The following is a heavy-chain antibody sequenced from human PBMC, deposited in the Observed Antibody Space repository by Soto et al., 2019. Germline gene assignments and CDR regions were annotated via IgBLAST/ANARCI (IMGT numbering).Heavy chain of an antibody. J-gene: IGHJ6*02. Sequence: QLQLQESGSGLVKPSQTLSRTCAVSGGSISSGGYSWSXXXXXXXKGLEWIGYSYHSGSTYYYPSLKSRVTISGDRCKNQFSLKLSSVTAAETAVYSCYRVRHGEGGMDVWGQGTTVTVSS. V-gene: IGHV4-30-2*01. D-gene: IGHD7-27*01. CDR2: SYHSGST. CDR1: GGSISSGGYS. CDR3: YRVRHGEGGMDV.